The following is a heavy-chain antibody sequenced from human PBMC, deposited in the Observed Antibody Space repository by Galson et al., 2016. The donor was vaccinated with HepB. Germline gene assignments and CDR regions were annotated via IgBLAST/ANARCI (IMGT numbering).Heavy chain of an antibody. CDR3: ARDSIGWPRPGYKYYGMDV. J-gene: IGHJ6*02. CDR1: GYTFTMYG. V-gene: IGHV1-18*01. Sequence: SVKVSCKASGYTFTMYGISWVRQAPGQGPEWMGWISGDNGDTNYAEKVQGGVTMTTDTASTTAYMELRRLRSDDTAVYYCARDSIGWPRPGYKYYGMDVWGQGTTVTVSS. CDR2: ISGDNGDT. D-gene: IGHD5-18*01.